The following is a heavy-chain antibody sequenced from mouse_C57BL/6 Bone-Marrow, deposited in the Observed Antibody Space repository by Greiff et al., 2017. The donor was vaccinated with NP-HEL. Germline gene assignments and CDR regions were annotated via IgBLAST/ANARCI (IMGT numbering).Heavy chain of an antibody. J-gene: IGHJ3*01. CDR1: GFSLSSYG. D-gene: IGHD4-1*01. Sequence: VQLQQSGPGLVAPSQSLSITCTVSGFSLSSYGVSWVRQPPGKGLEWLGVIWGDGSTNYHSALISRLTFSKDNSKSQVFLKLNSLQTDDTATYYCAKPELGRGFAYWGQGTLVTVSA. CDR2: IWGDGST. V-gene: IGHV2-3*01. CDR3: AKPELGRGFAY.